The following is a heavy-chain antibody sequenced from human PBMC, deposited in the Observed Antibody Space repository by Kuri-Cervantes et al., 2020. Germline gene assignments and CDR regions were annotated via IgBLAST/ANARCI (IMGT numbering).Heavy chain of an antibody. Sequence: GGSLRLSCAASGFTFSNYAMSWVRQAPGKGLEWVSVISGSGGSTYYADSVKGRLTISRDTSKNTVYLQVNSLRAEDTAVYYCARDRSPWHVYYYYMDVWGKGTTVTVSS. J-gene: IGHJ6*03. D-gene: IGHD3-10*01. V-gene: IGHV3-23*01. CDR2: ISGSGGST. CDR3: ARDRSPWHVYYYYMDV. CDR1: GFTFSNYA.